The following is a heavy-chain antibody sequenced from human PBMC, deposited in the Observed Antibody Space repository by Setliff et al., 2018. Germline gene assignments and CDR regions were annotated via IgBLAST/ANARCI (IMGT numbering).Heavy chain of an antibody. V-gene: IGHV4-39*02. Sequence: KTSETLSLTCTVSGGSISSSSYYWGWIRQPPGKGLEWIGSIYYSGSTYYNPSLKSRVTISVDTSKNQFSLKLSSVTAADTAVYYCARDYSNYIDWFDPWGQGTLVTVSS. CDR2: IYYSGST. J-gene: IGHJ5*02. CDR1: GGSISSSSYY. D-gene: IGHD4-4*01. CDR3: ARDYSNYIDWFDP.